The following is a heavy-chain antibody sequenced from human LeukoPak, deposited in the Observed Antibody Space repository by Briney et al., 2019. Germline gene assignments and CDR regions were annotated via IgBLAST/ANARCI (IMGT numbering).Heavy chain of an antibody. J-gene: IGHJ3*02. Sequence: SETLSLTCAVSGYYISSSNYWAWIRQPPGKGLEWIGHIYYSGSIYYNPSLKSRVTMSVDTSKNQFSLKLSSVTAVDTAVYYCARKATTGPTKAAFDIWGQGTMVTVSS. D-gene: IGHD4-17*01. CDR2: IYYSGSI. V-gene: IGHV4-28*05. CDR1: GYYISSSNY. CDR3: ARKATTGPTKAAFDI.